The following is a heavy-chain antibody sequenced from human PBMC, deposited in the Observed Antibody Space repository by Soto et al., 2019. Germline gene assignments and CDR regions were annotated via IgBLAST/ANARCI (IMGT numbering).Heavy chain of an antibody. V-gene: IGHV3-7*01. CDR3: ATVKAEDLYYHTSGNSYYFDY. D-gene: IGHD3-10*01. Sequence: GGSLRLSCAASGFTFSTYWMSWVRQAPGKGLEWVANIKQDGSEKYYVDSVKGRFTISRDNAKNSLYLQMNSLRVEDTAVYHCATVKAEDLYYHTSGNSYYFDYWGQGSLVPVSS. J-gene: IGHJ4*02. CDR1: GFTFSTYW. CDR2: IKQDGSEK.